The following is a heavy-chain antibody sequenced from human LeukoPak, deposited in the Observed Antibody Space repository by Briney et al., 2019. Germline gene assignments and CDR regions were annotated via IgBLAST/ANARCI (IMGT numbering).Heavy chain of an antibody. CDR1: GFTFSDYA. V-gene: IGHV3-9*03. CDR2: ISWNSGSI. CDR3: AKNSAIQAFDY. Sequence: GGSLRLSCAASGFTFSDYAMHWVRQAPGKGLEWVSGISWNSGSIGYADSVKGRFTISRDNAKNSLYLQINSLRAEDMALYYCAKNSAIQAFDYWGQGTLVTVSS. J-gene: IGHJ4*02. D-gene: IGHD5-18*01.